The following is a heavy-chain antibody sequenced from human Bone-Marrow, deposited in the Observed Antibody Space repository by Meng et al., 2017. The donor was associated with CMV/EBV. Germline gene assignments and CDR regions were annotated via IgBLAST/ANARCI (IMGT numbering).Heavy chain of an antibody. D-gene: IGHD2-15*01. J-gene: IGHJ4*02. CDR3: APGVGAAYFDY. CDR2: MNPSSGNT. V-gene: IGHV1-8*01. CDR1: GYTFSTYD. Sequence: ASVKVSCKASGYTFSTYDINWVRQATGQGLEWLGWMNPSSGNTGYAHKVQGRVTMTRSTSISTAYMELSSLRSDDTAVYYCAPGVGAAYFDYWGQGTLVTVYS.